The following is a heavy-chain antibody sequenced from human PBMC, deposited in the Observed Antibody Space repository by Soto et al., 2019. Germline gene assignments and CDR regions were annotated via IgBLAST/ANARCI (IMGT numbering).Heavy chain of an antibody. J-gene: IGHJ3*02. Sequence: QVQLQESGPGLVKPSETLSLTCTVSGGSVSSGSYYWSWIRQPPGKGLEWIGYIYYSGSTNYNPSLKSRVTISVDTAKNQFSLKLSSVTAADTAVYYCAREPLRNYYDSSGYDAFDIWGQGTMVTVSS. V-gene: IGHV4-61*01. CDR3: AREPLRNYYDSSGYDAFDI. D-gene: IGHD3-22*01. CDR2: IYYSGST. CDR1: GGSVSSGSYY.